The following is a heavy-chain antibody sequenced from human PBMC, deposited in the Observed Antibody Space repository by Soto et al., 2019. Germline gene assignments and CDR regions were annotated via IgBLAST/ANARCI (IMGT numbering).Heavy chain of an antibody. CDR3: ARLWGSKTQDAFDI. CDR2: IYYSGST. V-gene: IGHV4-39*01. D-gene: IGHD3-16*01. Sequence: PSETLSLTCTVSGGSISSSSYYWGWIRQPPGKGLEWIGSIYYSGSTYYNPSLKSRVTISVDTSKNQFSLKLSSVTAADTAVYYCARLWGSKTQDAFDIWGQGTMVTVSS. J-gene: IGHJ3*02. CDR1: GGSISSSSYY.